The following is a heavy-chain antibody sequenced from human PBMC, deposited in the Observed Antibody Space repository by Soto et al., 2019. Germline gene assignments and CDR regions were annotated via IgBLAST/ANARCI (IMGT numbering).Heavy chain of an antibody. J-gene: IGHJ4*02. Sequence: QITLKESGPTLVKPTQTLTLTCTFSGFSLSTSGVGVGWIRQPPGKALEWLALIYWDDDKRYSPSLKSRHTIPKDPPNNQVVLTMTNMDPVDTATYYCAHRRTDCGGPALYYFDYWGQGTLVTVSS. CDR1: GFSLSTSGVG. D-gene: IGHD4-17*01. V-gene: IGHV2-5*02. CDR2: IYWDDDK. CDR3: AHRRTDCGGPALYYFDY.